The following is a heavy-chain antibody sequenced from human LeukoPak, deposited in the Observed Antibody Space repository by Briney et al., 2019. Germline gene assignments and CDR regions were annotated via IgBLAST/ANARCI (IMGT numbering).Heavy chain of an antibody. J-gene: IGHJ5*02. V-gene: IGHV1-18*01. CDR3: AREPYSSSWYDIKPQNWFDP. D-gene: IGHD6-13*01. CDR2: IRAYNGNT. Sequence: ASVKLSCNASDYTCTRYGISWVRQAPGQGLECMGWIRAYNGNTNYAQKLQGRVTMTTDTSTSTAYMELRSLRSDDTAVYYCAREPYSSSWYDIKPQNWFDPWGQGTLVSVSS. CDR1: DYTCTRYG.